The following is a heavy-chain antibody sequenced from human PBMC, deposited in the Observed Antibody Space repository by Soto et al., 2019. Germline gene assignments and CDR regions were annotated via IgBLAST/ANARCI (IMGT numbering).Heavy chain of an antibody. CDR3: ARDGGYYDFWTGSNWSDP. V-gene: IGHV4-30-2*01. J-gene: IGHJ5*02. D-gene: IGHD3-3*01. CDR1: GDSISSGGYS. CDR2: IYHSGST. Sequence: SETLSLTCTVSGDSISSGGYSWSWIRQPPGKGLEWIGYIYHSGSTYYNPSLKSRVTISVDRSKNQFSLKLSSVTAADTAVYYCARDGGYYDFWTGSNWSDPWGQGTLVTVSS.